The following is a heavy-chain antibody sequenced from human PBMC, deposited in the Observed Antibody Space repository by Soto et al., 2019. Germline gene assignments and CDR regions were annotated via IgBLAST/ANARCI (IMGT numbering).Heavy chain of an antibody. V-gene: IGHV5-51*01. J-gene: IGHJ6*02. Sequence: PGESLKISCKGSGYSFTSYWIAWVRQMPGKGLEWMGIIYPGDSDSRYSPSFQGQVTISADKSINTAYMQWSSLKASDTAMYYCARTNCNDGYYYHGMDVWGQGTTVTVSS. CDR3: ARTNCNDGYYYHGMDV. D-gene: IGHD1-1*01. CDR2: IYPGDSDS. CDR1: GYSFTSYW.